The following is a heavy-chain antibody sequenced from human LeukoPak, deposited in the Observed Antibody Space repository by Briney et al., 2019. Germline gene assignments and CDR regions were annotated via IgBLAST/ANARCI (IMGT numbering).Heavy chain of an antibody. V-gene: IGHV3-23*01. D-gene: IGHD7-27*01. J-gene: IGHJ4*02. CDR1: GFTFSSPG. CDR2: ISGAGDST. CDR3: ARDLNWETY. Sequence: GGSLRLSCAASGFTFSSPGMSWVRQTPAKGLEWVSGISGAGDSTYYADSVKGRFTISRDNSKNTLYLQTNSLRGEDTAVYYCARDLNWETYWGQGTLVSVSS.